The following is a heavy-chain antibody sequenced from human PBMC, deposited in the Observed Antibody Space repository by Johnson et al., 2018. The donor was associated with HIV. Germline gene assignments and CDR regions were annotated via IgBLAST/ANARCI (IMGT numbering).Heavy chain of an antibody. V-gene: IGHV3-7*01. J-gene: IGHJ3*02. CDR1: GFTFSNYW. Sequence: VQLVESGGRLVQPGGSLGLSCVTSGFTFSNYWMSWVRQAPGKGLEWVASIKRDGSEKYYVDSVRGRFSVSRDNTKKSLSLQMNSLRAEDSAVYYCAKTLAPYYYDSSGYYQPFDAFDIWGQGTMVTVSS. CDR3: AKTLAPYYYDSSGYYQPFDAFDI. D-gene: IGHD3-22*01. CDR2: IKRDGSEK.